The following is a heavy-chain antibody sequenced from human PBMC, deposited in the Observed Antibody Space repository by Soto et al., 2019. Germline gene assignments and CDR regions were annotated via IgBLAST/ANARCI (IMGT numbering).Heavy chain of an antibody. CDR3: ARGSPVANF. Sequence: SETLSLTCSVSGVSVSSASYYWSWIRQPPGKGLEWIGYIYYTGSTDYNPSLKSRVTISVDTSKNQFSLKLSSVTAADTAVYYCARGSPVANFWGQGTLVTVSS. V-gene: IGHV4-61*01. CDR2: IYYTGST. CDR1: GVSVSSASYY. J-gene: IGHJ4*02. D-gene: IGHD2-15*01.